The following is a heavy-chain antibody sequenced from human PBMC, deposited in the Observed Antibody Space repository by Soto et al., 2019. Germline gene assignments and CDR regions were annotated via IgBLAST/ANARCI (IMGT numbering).Heavy chain of an antibody. V-gene: IGHV3-15*07. CDR1: GFTFSNAW. J-gene: IGHJ4*02. CDR3: TSHPLPGTSDY. D-gene: IGHD1-7*01. Sequence: LRLSCAASGFTFSNAWMNWVRQAPGKGLEWVGRIKSKTDGGTTDYAAPVKGRFTISRDDSKNTLYLQMNSLKTEDTAVYYCTSHPLPGTSDYWGQGTLVTVSS. CDR2: IKSKTDGGTT.